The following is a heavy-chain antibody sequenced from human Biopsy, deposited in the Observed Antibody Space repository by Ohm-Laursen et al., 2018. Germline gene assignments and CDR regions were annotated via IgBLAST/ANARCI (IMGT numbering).Heavy chain of an antibody. D-gene: IGHD3-3*01. J-gene: IGHJ4*02. CDR2: ISGYNGNT. Sequence: ASVKVSCKASGYTFTDYYIYWVRQAPGQGLEWMGRISGYNGNTLYAQKFQHRVTMTTDTSTSTAYMELRSLTSDDTAVYYCARISITRLLDYWGQGTLVTVSS. CDR3: ARISITRLLDY. CDR1: GYTFTDYY. V-gene: IGHV1-18*04.